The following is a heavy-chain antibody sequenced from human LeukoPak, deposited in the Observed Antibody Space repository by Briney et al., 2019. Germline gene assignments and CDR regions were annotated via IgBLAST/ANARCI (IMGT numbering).Heavy chain of an antibody. V-gene: IGHV3-23*01. CDR3: AKQATADSRSFDY. CDR2: ITESGDDT. J-gene: IGHJ4*02. Sequence: PGGSLRLSCVASGFTFSDYGLSWVRQAPGKGLEWVSSITESGDDTDNGDSVKGRFTISRNNSKNTLYLQMNSLRAEDTAVYYCAKQATADSRSFDYWGQGTLVTVSS. D-gene: IGHD2-21*01. CDR1: GFTFSDYG.